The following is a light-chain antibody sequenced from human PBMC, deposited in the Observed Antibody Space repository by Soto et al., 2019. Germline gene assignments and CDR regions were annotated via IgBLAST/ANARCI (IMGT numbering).Light chain of an antibody. CDR3: SSYTSSTVYV. V-gene: IGLV2-14*01. CDR1: SSDVGGYNY. Sequence: QSALTQPASVSGSPGQSITISCTGTSSDVGGYNYVSWYQQHPGKAPKLMIYEVSNRLSGVSNRFSGSKSGNTASLTISGLQAEDEADYYCSSYTSSTVYVFGTGTKSPS. CDR2: EVS. J-gene: IGLJ1*01.